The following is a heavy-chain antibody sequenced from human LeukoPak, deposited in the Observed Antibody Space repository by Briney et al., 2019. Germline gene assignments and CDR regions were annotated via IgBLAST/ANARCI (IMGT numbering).Heavy chain of an antibody. V-gene: IGHV1-2*02. D-gene: IGHD3-22*01. CDR3: ASGTYYYDSSGYYYYGMDV. J-gene: IGHJ6*02. Sequence: ASVKVSCKASGYTFTGYYMHWVRQAPGQGLEWMGWINPNSGGTNYAQKFQGRVTMTRDTSISTAYMELSSLRSEDTAVYYCASGTYYYDSSGYYYYGMDVWGQGTTVTVSS. CDR2: INPNSGGT. CDR1: GYTFTGYY.